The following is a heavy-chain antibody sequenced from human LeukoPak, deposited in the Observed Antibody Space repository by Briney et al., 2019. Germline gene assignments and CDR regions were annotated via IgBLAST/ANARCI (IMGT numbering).Heavy chain of an antibody. CDR1: EFAFSTYN. D-gene: IGHD3-22*01. CDR3: ARGADRVIVVPTAEYFQH. CDR2: ISTGSSTT. J-gene: IGHJ1*01. V-gene: IGHV3-48*02. Sequence: GGSLRLSCAASEFAFSTYNMNWVRQAPGKGLEWVSYISTGSSTTYYADSVKGRFTISRDNVENSLYLQMNSLRDEDTAVYYCARGADRVIVVPTAEYFQHWGQGTLVTVSS.